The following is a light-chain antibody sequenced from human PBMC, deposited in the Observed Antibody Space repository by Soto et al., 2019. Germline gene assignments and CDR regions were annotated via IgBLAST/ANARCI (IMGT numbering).Light chain of an antibody. V-gene: IGKV3-20*01. J-gene: IGKJ5*01. CDR1: QSVRSNY. CDR2: DAS. Sequence: EIVFTQSPCTLSLSPVERSTLSCGASQSVRSNYIAWYQKKPGQAPRLLIFDASSRATGIPDRFSGSGSGTDFTLTISRLEPEDFAVYYCQQYGTSPITFGQGTRLEI. CDR3: QQYGTSPIT.